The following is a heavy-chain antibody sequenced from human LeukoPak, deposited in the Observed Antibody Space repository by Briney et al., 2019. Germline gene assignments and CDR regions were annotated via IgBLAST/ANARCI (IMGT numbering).Heavy chain of an antibody. J-gene: IGHJ5*02. D-gene: IGHD3-3*01. CDR3: ARSAILINGFDP. V-gene: IGHV1-69*05. CDR1: GGTFSSYA. Sequence: ASVKVSCKASGGTFSSYAISWVRQAPGQGLEWMGGIIPIFGTANYAQKFQGRVTITTDESTSTAYMELSSLRSEDTAVYYCARSAILINGFDPWGQGTLVTVSS. CDR2: IIPIFGTA.